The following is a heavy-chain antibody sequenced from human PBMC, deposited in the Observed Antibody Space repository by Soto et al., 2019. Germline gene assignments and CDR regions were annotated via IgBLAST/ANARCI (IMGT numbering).Heavy chain of an antibody. CDR3: AKGAEDRLSLGMDV. Sequence: QVHLVESGGGVVQPGWSLRLSCAASGFSISDYGMEWVRQAPGKGLEWVALISYDGSNTYYADSVKGRFTISRDNSKDTLFLQMTGLRREDTAVYYCAKGAEDRLSLGMDVWGQGTTVTVSS. CDR2: ISYDGSNT. CDR1: GFSISDYG. V-gene: IGHV3-30*18. J-gene: IGHJ6*02. D-gene: IGHD1-26*01.